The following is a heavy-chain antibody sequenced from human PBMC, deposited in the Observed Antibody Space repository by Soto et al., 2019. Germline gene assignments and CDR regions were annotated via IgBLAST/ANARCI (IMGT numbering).Heavy chain of an antibody. Sequence: SETLSLTCAVSGGSFDSVYWAWVRQPPGKGLEWIGEVYYTGSTNYNPSLKSRVTISADTSQRQFSLKLRSVTAADTARYYCASARWDYWGQGTRVTVSS. V-gene: IGHV4-34*01. CDR2: VYYTGST. CDR1: GGSFDSVY. J-gene: IGHJ4*02. CDR3: ASARWDY.